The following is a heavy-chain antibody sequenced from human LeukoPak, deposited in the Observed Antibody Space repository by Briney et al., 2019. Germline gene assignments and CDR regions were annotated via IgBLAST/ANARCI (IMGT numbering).Heavy chain of an antibody. J-gene: IGHJ4*02. CDR3: ARRQRSPYYIDY. Sequence: GESLKISCKGSGFNFANYWIGWVRQMPGKGLEWMGVIFAGDSDTRYSPSFQGQVTISADKSISTAYLQWSSLKASDTAMYYCARRQRSPYYIDYWGQGTLVTVSS. V-gene: IGHV5-51*01. CDR2: IFAGDSDT. CDR1: GFNFANYW. D-gene: IGHD2-8*01.